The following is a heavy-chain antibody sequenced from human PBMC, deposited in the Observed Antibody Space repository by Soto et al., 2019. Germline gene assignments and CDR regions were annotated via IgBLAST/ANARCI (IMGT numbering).Heavy chain of an antibody. CDR2: IYPGDSTT. Sequence: PGESLKISCKISGYRFSSIWIAWVRQKPGKGLEWMGIIYPGDSTTIYSPSFQGRLTISADMSINTAHLQWSSLKASATAFYYCVMPRIVAATRVFDIWGQGTMVTVSS. V-gene: IGHV5-51*01. J-gene: IGHJ3*02. D-gene: IGHD6-13*01. CDR3: VMPRIVAATRVFDI. CDR1: GYRFSSIW.